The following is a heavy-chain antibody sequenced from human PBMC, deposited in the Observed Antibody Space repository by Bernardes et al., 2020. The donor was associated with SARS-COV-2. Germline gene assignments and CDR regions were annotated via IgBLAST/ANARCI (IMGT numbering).Heavy chain of an antibody. J-gene: IGHJ3*02. CDR3: ARSPAATNDAFDI. CDR1: GFTFSGYS. V-gene: IGHV3-48*04. CDR2: ISSSSSTI. Sequence: GGSLRLSCAASGFTFSGYSMNWVRQAPGKGLEWVSYISSSSSTIYYADSVKGRFTISRDNAKNSLYLQMNSLRAEDTAVYYCARSPAATNDAFDIWGQGTMVTVSS. D-gene: IGHD2-2*01.